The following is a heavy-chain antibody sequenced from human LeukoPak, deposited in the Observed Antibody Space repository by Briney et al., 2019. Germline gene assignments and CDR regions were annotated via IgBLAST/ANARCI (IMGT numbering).Heavy chain of an antibody. J-gene: IGHJ4*02. Sequence: GGSLRLSCAASGFTFSNFWMGWVRPAPGKGLEWVASIKYDESEKHYVDSVKGRFTISRDNAKNSLYLQMNSLRGEDTAVYFCTRVTTNGYFEYWGQGSLVTVSS. CDR3: TRVTTNGYFEY. V-gene: IGHV3-7*04. CDR2: IKYDESEK. D-gene: IGHD1-1*01. CDR1: GFTFSNFW.